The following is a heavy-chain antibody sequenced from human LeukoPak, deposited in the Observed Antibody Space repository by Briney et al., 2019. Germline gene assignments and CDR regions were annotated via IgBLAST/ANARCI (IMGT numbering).Heavy chain of an antibody. V-gene: IGHV3-7*01. CDR3: APQTMILVL. CDR1: GFTFSTHW. D-gene: IGHD3-22*01. J-gene: IGHJ4*02. CDR2: IKEDGSTT. Sequence: PGGSLRLSCVASGFTFSTHWVSWVRLAPGKGLEWVANIKEDGSTTDYVDSVKGRFTISRDNAKNSVFLQMNSLRAEDTAVYYCAPQTMILVLGGQGTLVTVSS.